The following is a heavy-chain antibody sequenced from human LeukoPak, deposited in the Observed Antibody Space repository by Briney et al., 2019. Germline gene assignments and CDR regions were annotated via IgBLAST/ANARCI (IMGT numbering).Heavy chain of an antibody. D-gene: IGHD5-18*01. CDR1: VYPFTPYF. CDR3: AKSGYGSGSGWAVAV. Sequence: ASVTVTFMSSVYPFTPYFIYWVRQAPGQGREGIGWMNPNSGGTNSVQKFQDRVTMTRDTSVTPVYMELSSLRSDDPAVYYCAKSGYGSGSGWAVAVWGKGTTATVSS. CDR2: MNPNSGGT. J-gene: IGHJ6*04. V-gene: IGHV1-2*02.